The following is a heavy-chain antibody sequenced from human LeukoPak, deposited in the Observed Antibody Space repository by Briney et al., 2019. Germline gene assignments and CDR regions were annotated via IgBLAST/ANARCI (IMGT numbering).Heavy chain of an antibody. V-gene: IGHV4-39*01. CDR1: GGSISSTYW. CDR3: ATNEWSGYYFEY. Sequence: SETLSLTCAVSGGSISSTYWSTWVRQPPGKGLEWIGSIYSSGSTYYNPSFKSRVTISVDTSKNQFSLKLSSVTAADTAVYYCATNEWSGYYFEYWGQGTLVPVSS. CDR2: IYSSGST. D-gene: IGHD3-3*01. J-gene: IGHJ4*02.